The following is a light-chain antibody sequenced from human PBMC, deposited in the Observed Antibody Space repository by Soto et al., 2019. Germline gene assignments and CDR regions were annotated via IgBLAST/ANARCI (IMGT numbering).Light chain of an antibody. V-gene: IGLV7-43*01. CDR3: LLYYGGSWV. J-gene: IGLJ3*02. CDR1: TGAVTTGYY. Sequence: QAVVTQEPSLTVSPGGTVTLTCASSTGAVTTGYYPSWFQHKPGHAPRALIYNTNDKHYWTPARLSGSLLGDKAALTLSGVQPEDEAEYYCLLYYGGSWVFGGGTKLTVL. CDR2: NTN.